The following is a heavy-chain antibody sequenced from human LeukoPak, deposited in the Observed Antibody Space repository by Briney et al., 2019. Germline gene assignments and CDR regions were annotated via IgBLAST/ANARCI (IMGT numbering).Heavy chain of an antibody. CDR3: ANWFDP. J-gene: IGHJ5*02. CDR2: ISYDGSNK. Sequence: GRSLRLSCAASGFTFSSYAMHWVRQAPGKGLEWVAVISYDGSNKYYADSVKGRFTISRDNSKNTLYLQMNSLRAEDTAVYCCANWFDPWGQGTLVTVSS. CDR1: GFTFSSYA. V-gene: IGHV3-30*04.